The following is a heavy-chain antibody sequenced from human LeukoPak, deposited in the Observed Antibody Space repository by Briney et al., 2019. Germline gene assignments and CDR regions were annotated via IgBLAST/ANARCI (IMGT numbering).Heavy chain of an antibody. CDR3: ARAQYSGSCFDY. CDR1: VGSISGYF. Sequence: PSETLSLTCTVSVGSISGYFWSWVRQAPGTGLDWIGHIYYSGATNYNPSLRSRVTISVDTSKSQFSLKLRSVTAADTAVYYCARAQYSGSCFDYWGQGTLVTVSS. V-gene: IGHV4-59*13. CDR2: IYYSGAT. J-gene: IGHJ4*03. D-gene: IGHD1-26*01.